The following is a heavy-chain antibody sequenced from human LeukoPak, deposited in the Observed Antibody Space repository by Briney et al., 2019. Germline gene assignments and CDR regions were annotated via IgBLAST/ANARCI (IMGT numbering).Heavy chain of an antibody. CDR2: IRYDGSNK. V-gene: IGHV3-30*02. D-gene: IGHD4-17*01. J-gene: IGHJ4*02. Sequence: GGSLRLSCAASGFTFSSYGMHWVRQAPGKGLEWVAFIRYDGSNKYYADSVKGRFTISRDNSKNTLYLQMNSLRAEDTAVYYCAKDYGDYPALDYFDYWGQGTLVTVSS. CDR1: GFTFSSYG. CDR3: AKDYGDYPALDYFDY.